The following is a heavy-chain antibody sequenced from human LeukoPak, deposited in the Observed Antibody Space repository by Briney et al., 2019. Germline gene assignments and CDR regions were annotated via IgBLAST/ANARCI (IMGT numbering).Heavy chain of an antibody. CDR3: ARDPEQQLNDAFDI. CDR2: INHSGST. CDR1: GGSFSGYY. V-gene: IGHV4-34*01. Sequence: SETLSLTCAVYGGSFSGYYWSWIRQPPGKGLEWIGEINHSGSTNYNPSLKSRVTISVDTSKNQFSLKLSSVTAADTAVYYCARDPEQQLNDAFDIWGQGTMVTVSS. J-gene: IGHJ3*02. D-gene: IGHD6-13*01.